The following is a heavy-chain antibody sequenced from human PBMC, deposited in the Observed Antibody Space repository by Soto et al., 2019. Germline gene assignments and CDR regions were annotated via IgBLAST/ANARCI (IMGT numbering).Heavy chain of an antibody. CDR1: GYTFTSYA. V-gene: IGHV1-3*01. D-gene: IGHD2-15*01. CDR2: INAGNGNT. Sequence: QVQLVQSGAEVKKPGASVKVSCKASGYTFTSYAMHWVRQAPGQRLEWMGWINAGNGNTKYSRKVQGRVTITRDTSASTAYMELSSLRSEDTAVYYCARTPEAFSWRDTFDIWGQGTMVTVSS. J-gene: IGHJ3*02. CDR3: ARTPEAFSWRDTFDI.